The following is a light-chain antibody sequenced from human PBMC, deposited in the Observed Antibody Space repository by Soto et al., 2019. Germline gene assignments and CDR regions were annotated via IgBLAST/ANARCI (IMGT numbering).Light chain of an antibody. V-gene: IGLV1-47*01. CDR3: AAWDDSLHVV. Sequence: QSVLTQPPSASGTPGQRVTISCSGSSCNIGSNYVYWYQQLPGTAPKVVVYRNNQRPSGVPDRFSGSKSGTSASLAISGLRSEDEADYYCAAWDDSLHVVFGGGTKLTVL. J-gene: IGLJ2*01. CDR1: SCNIGSNY. CDR2: RNN.